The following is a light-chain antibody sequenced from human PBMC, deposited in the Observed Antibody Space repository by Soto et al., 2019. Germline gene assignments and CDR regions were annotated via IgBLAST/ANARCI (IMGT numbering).Light chain of an antibody. V-gene: IGKV3-15*01. J-gene: IGKJ1*01. CDR2: GAA. CDR1: ASISNN. CDR3: QQYNNWPRT. Sequence: EIVMTQSPATLSVSPGERATLSCRAGASISNNLAWYQQKPGQAPRLLIYGAATRAAGVPARFSGSGSGTEFTLTISSLQSEYFAVYYCQQYNNWPRTFGQGTKVDIK.